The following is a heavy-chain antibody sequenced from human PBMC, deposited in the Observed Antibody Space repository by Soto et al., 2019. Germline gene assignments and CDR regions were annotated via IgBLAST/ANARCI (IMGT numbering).Heavy chain of an antibody. CDR2: ISAYNGNT. J-gene: IGHJ4*02. V-gene: IGHV1-18*01. Sequence: ASVKVSCKASGYTFTSYGIGWVRQAPGQGLEWMGWISAYNGNTNYAQKLQGRVTMTTDTSTSTAYMELRSLRSDDTAVYYCARDWFDLSYFDYWGQGTLVTVPS. CDR1: GYTFTSYG. D-gene: IGHD3-9*01. CDR3: ARDWFDLSYFDY.